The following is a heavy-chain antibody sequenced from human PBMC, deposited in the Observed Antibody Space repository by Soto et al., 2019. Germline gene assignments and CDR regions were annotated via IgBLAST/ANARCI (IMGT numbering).Heavy chain of an antibody. CDR3: AKLHDYGDYYFDY. V-gene: IGHV1-3*01. CDR2: INAGNGNA. Sequence: ASVKVSCKASGYIFTDYYIHWVRQAPGQGLEWMGWINAGNGNAKYSQKFQGRVTITRDTSASTAYMELSSLRSEDTAVYYCAKLHDYGDYYFDYWGQGTLVTVSS. J-gene: IGHJ4*02. D-gene: IGHD4-17*01. CDR1: GYIFTDYY.